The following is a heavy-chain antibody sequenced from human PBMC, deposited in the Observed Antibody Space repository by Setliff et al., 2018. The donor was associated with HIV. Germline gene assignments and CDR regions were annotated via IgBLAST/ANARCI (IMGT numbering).Heavy chain of an antibody. Sequence: SETLSLTCTVSGGSISSHYWSWIRQPPGKGLEWIGYIYYSGSTNYNPSLNSRVTISVDTPKNQFSLKLNSVIAADTAVYYCARELAYGGYDYFDYWGQGILVIVSS. CDR2: IYYSGST. CDR3: ARELAYGGYDYFDY. CDR1: GGSISSHY. V-gene: IGHV4-59*11. J-gene: IGHJ4*01. D-gene: IGHD5-12*01.